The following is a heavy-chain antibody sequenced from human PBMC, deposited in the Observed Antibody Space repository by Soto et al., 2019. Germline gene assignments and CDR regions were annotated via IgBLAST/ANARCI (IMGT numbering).Heavy chain of an antibody. V-gene: IGHV4-59*01. Sequence: SETLSLTCTVSGGSISSYYWSWIRQPPGKGLEWIGNIYYSGSTNYNPSLKSRVTISVDTSKNQFSLKLSSVTAADTAVYYCARDRGRYDILTGRDYYYYGLDAWGQGTTVTVSS. CDR3: ARDRGRYDILTGRDYYYYGLDA. J-gene: IGHJ6*02. CDR1: GGSISSYY. D-gene: IGHD3-9*01. CDR2: IYYSGST.